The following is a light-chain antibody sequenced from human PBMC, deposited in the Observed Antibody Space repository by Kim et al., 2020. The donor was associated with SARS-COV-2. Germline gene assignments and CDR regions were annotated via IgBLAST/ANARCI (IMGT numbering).Light chain of an antibody. V-gene: IGLV1-40*01. J-gene: IGLJ2*01. CDR2: GNS. Sequence: RVTISCTGSNSNIGAGYDVHWYQQLPGTAPKLLIYGNSNRPSGVPDRFSGSKSGTSASLAITGLQAEDEADYYCQSYDSSLSAVVFGGGTQLTVL. CDR3: QSYDSSLSAVV. CDR1: NSNIGAGYD.